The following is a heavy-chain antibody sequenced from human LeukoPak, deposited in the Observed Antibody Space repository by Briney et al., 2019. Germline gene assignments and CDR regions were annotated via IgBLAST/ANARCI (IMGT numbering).Heavy chain of an antibody. CDR2: IKTSGST. J-gene: IGHJ6*03. Sequence: SETLSLTCTVSGASISTYYWSWIRQPVGKGLEWLGHIKTSGSTHYNPSLRSRVSMSVDTSKNQFSLKLSSVTAADTAVYYCARVGRYGSGSYYNGHYYYYMDVWGKGTTVTVSS. D-gene: IGHD3-10*01. CDR3: ARVGRYGSGSYYNGHYYYYMDV. CDR1: GASISTYY. V-gene: IGHV4-4*07.